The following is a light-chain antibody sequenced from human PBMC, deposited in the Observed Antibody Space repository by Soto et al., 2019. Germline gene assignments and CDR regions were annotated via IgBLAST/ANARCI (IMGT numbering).Light chain of an antibody. CDR1: YSNVGSNV. V-gene: IGLV1-44*01. CDR2: SND. Sequence: QSVLTQPPSASGTPGQRVTISCSGTYSNVGSNVVNWYQQVPGAAPKLVIYSNDRRPSGVPDRFFGSKSGASASLAISGLQTEDEADYYCAAWDDSLIALVFGGGTKVTVL. J-gene: IGLJ3*02. CDR3: AAWDDSLIALV.